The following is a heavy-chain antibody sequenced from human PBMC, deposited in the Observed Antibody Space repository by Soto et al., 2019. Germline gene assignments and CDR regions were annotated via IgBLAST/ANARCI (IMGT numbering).Heavy chain of an antibody. D-gene: IGHD3-16*01. CDR2: IYSGGST. Sequence: EVQLVESGGGLVQPGGSLRLSCAASGFTVSTNYMNWVRQAPGKGLEWVSVIYSGGSTYYADSVKGRLTISRDNSKNTLFLQMNSLRVEDTAVYYCARGEPHHYFDYWGQGTLVTVSS. CDR1: GFTVSTNY. J-gene: IGHJ4*02. CDR3: ARGEPHHYFDY. V-gene: IGHV3-66*01.